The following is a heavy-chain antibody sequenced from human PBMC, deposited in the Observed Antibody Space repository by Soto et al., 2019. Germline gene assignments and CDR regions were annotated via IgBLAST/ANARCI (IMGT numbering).Heavy chain of an antibody. V-gene: IGHV1-69*02. CDR1: GGTFSSYT. CDR2: IIPILGIA. J-gene: IGHJ3*02. D-gene: IGHD2-2*01. Sequence: QVQLVQSGAEVKKPGSSVKVSCKASGGTFSSYTISWVRQAPGQGLEWMGRIIPILGIANYAPKFQGRVTISADNTTNTACMELSSMRAEDMSVYFCACPLVPATDAFDIWGQGTMVIFSS. CDR3: ACPLVPATDAFDI.